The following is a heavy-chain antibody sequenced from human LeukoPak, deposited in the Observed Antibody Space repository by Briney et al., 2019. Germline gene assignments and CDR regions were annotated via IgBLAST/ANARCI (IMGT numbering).Heavy chain of an antibody. D-gene: IGHD5-12*01. CDR1: GFTVSSNN. J-gene: IGHJ6*02. CDR3: AKDGYSGYDWSFLDYYYYGMDV. V-gene: IGHV3-66*01. Sequence: PGGSLRFSCAASGFTVSSNNMSWFRQAPGKGLEWVSVIYSGGSTYYADSVKGRFTISRDNSKNTLYLQMNSLRAEDTAVYYCAKDGYSGYDWSFLDYYYYGMDVWGQGTTVTVSS. CDR2: IYSGGST.